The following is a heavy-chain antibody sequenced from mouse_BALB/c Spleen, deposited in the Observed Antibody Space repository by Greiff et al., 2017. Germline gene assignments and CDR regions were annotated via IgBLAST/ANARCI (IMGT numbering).Heavy chain of an antibody. J-gene: IGHJ2*01. CDR3: ARRGGNYVDY. Sequence: VQLQQSGPELMKPGASVKISCKASGYSFTSYYMHWVKQSHGKSLEWIGYIDPFNGGTSYNQKFKGKATLTVDKSSSTAYMHLSSLTSEDSAVYYCARRGGNYVDYWGQGTTLTVSS. CDR1: GYSFTSYY. CDR2: IDPFNGGT. V-gene: IGHV1S135*01.